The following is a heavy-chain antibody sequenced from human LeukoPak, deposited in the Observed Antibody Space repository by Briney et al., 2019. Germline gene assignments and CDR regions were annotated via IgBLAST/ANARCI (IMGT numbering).Heavy chain of an antibody. V-gene: IGHV3-30*04. CDR1: GFTFSSYA. CDR3: AKDTPVLIMYSYGSLFDY. J-gene: IGHJ4*02. CDR2: ISYDGSNK. Sequence: QPGGSLRLSCAASGFTFSSYAVHWVRQAPGKGLEWVAVISYDGSNKYYADSVKGRFTISRDNSKNTLYLQMNSLRAEDTAVYYCAKDTPVLIMYSYGSLFDYWGQGTLVTVSS. D-gene: IGHD5-18*01.